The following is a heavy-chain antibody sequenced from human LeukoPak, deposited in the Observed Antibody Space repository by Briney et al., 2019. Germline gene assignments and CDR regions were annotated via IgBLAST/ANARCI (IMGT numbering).Heavy chain of an antibody. J-gene: IGHJ6*03. D-gene: IGHD1-26*01. Sequence: ASVKVSCKASGYTFSSYYMHWVRQAPGQGLEWIGIIKPGDSVTSYSQKFKGRVTMTRDMSTTTVYMEMTSLRSEDTAVYYCARNKKSEMGGATAGPYRDVGAKGPTVTFSS. V-gene: IGHV1-46*01. CDR2: IKPGDSVT. CDR3: ARNKKSEMGGATAGPYRDV. CDR1: GYTFSSYY.